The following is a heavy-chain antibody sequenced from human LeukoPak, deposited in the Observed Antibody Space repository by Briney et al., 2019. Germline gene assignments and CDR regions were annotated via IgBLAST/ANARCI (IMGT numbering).Heavy chain of an antibody. CDR2: INPNSGGT. CDR3: ARDKGVWANLKSYSGWDY. D-gene: IGHD6-19*01. CDR1: GYTFTGYY. J-gene: IGHJ4*02. V-gene: IGHV1-2*02. Sequence: ASVKVSCKASGYTFTGYYMHWVRQAPGQGLERMGWINPNSGGTNYAQKFQGRVTMTRDTSISTAYMELSRLRSDDTAVYYCARDKGVWANLKSYSGWDYWGQGTLVTVSS.